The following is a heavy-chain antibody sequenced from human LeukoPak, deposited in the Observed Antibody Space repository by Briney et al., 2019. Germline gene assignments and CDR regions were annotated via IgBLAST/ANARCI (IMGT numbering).Heavy chain of an antibody. V-gene: IGHV3-48*03. Sequence: GGSLRLCCAASGFTFSSYEMNWVRQAPGKGLEWVSYISSSGSTIYYADSVKGRFTISRDNAKNSLYLQMNSLRAEDTAVYYCARGQRPYGDYNWFDPWGQGTLVTVSS. D-gene: IGHD4-17*01. CDR3: ARGQRPYGDYNWFDP. CDR2: ISSSGSTI. CDR1: GFTFSSYE. J-gene: IGHJ5*02.